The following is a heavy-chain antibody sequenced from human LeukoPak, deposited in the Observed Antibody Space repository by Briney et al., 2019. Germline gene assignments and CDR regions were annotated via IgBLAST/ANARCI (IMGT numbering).Heavy chain of an antibody. CDR2: IYTSGST. CDR3: AREHSLRYFDWLLPEYYFDY. CDR1: GGSISSYY. D-gene: IGHD3-9*01. J-gene: IGHJ4*02. Sequence: SETLSLTCTVSGGSISSYYWSWIRQPAGKGLEWIGRIYTSGSTNYNPSLKSRVTMSVDTSKNQFSLKLSSVTAADTAAYYCAREHSLRYFDWLLPEYYFDYWGQGTLVTVSS. V-gene: IGHV4-4*07.